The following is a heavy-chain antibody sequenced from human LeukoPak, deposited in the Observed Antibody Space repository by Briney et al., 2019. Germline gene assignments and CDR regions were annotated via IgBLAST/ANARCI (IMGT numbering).Heavy chain of an antibody. CDR1: GFTFKNYA. CDR2: ISGDAVTS. V-gene: IGHV3-23*01. D-gene: IGHD2-15*01. Sequence: GGSLRLSCAASGFTFKNYAMNWVRQSPGQGLEWVSTISGDAVTSWYADSVKGRFTVSRDNSKNIVFLQMNNLRAEDTAVYYCARDTPESDMWFDPWGQGTLVTVSS. CDR3: ARDTPESDMWFDP. J-gene: IGHJ5*02.